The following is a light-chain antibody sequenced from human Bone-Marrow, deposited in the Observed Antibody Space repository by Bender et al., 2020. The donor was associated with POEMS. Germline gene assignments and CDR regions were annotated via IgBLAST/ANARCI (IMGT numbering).Light chain of an antibody. V-gene: IGLV2-23*02. Sequence: QSALTQPASVSGSPGQSITISCTGTSSDVGNYNLVSWYRQHPGKAPKLLIHDVTKRPSGVPDRFSGSKSGNTASLTVSALQADDEAHYYCNSYVGTTDQVTFGGGTKLTVL. CDR2: DVT. J-gene: IGLJ2*01. CDR1: SSDVGNYNL. CDR3: NSYVGTTDQVT.